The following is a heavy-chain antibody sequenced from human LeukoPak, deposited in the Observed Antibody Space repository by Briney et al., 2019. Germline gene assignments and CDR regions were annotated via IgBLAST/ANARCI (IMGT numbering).Heavy chain of an antibody. D-gene: IGHD5-24*01. Sequence: SETLSLTCTVSGGSISSSSYYWSWIRQPPGKGLEWIGYIYYSGSTNYNPPLKSRVTISVDTSKNQFSLKLSSVTAADTAVYYCARVDYDGYNPYYFDYWGQGTLVTVSS. CDR3: ARVDYDGYNPYYFDY. V-gene: IGHV4-61*01. CDR2: IYYSGST. J-gene: IGHJ4*02. CDR1: GGSISSSSYY.